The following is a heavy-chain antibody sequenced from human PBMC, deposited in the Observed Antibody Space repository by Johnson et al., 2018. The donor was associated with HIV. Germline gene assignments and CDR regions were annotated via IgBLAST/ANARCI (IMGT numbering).Heavy chain of an antibody. CDR2: ISYDGSNK. V-gene: IGHV3-30*14. CDR3: AKDSHRWELLQVAFDL. J-gene: IGHJ3*01. Sequence: QVQLVESGGGVVQPGRSLRLSCAASGFTFSSYAMHWVRQAPGKGLEWVAVISYDGSNKYYADSVKGRFTISRDNSKNTLYLQMGSLRAEDMAVYYCAKDSHRWELLQVAFDLWGQGTMVTVSS. D-gene: IGHD1-26*01. CDR1: GFTFSSYA.